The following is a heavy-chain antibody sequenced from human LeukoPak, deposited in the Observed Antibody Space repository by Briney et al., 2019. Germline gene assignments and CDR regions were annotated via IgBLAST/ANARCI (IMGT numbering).Heavy chain of an antibody. CDR3: AGSGGFYYFDY. D-gene: IGHD1-26*01. CDR2: INPSGGST. J-gene: IGHJ4*02. Sequence: ASVKVSCKASGYTFTNYYFHWVRQAPGQRLEWMGIINPSGGSTTYAQKFQGKITMTTDTSTSTVYMELGSLRSEDTAVYYCAGSGGFYYFDYWGQGTLVTVSS. CDR1: GYTFTNYY. V-gene: IGHV1-46*01.